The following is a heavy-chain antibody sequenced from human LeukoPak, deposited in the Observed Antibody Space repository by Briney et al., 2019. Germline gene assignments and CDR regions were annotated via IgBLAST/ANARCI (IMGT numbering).Heavy chain of an antibody. CDR2: ISSSGSII. CDR1: GFTFSDYY. D-gene: IGHD1-1*01. J-gene: IGHJ3*02. Sequence: PGGSLRLSCAASGFTFSDYYMSWIRQAPGKGLEWVSYISSSGSIIYYADSVKGRFTISRDNAKNSLYLQMNSLRAEDTAVYYCASLMERRLAAFDIWGQGTMVTVSS. V-gene: IGHV3-11*01. CDR3: ASLMERRLAAFDI.